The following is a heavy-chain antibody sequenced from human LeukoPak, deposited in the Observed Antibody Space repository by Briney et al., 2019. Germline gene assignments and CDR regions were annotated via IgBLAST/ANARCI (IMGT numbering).Heavy chain of an antibody. CDR1: GGSFSGYY. CDR3: ARAHMYYDYIWGSYRRYYFDY. CDR2: INHSGST. D-gene: IGHD3-16*02. J-gene: IGHJ4*02. Sequence: SETLSLTCAVYGGSFSGYYWSWIRQPPGKGLEWIVEINHSGSTNYNPSLKSRVTISVDTSKNQFSLKLSSVTAADTAVYYCARAHMYYDYIWGSYRRYYFDYWGQGTLVTVSS. V-gene: IGHV4-34*01.